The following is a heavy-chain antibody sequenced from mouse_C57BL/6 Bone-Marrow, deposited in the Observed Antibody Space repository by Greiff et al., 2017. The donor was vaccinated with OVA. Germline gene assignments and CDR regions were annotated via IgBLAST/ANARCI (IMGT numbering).Heavy chain of an antibody. CDR2: IYWDDDK. D-gene: IGHD2-4*01. Sequence: QVTLKESGPGILQSSQTLSLPCSFSGFSLSTSGMGVSWIRQPSGKGLEWLAHIYWDDDKRYNPSLKSRLTISKDTSRNQVFLKITSVDTADTATYYCARRYDYDEGDFDYWGQGTTLTVSS. V-gene: IGHV8-12*01. J-gene: IGHJ2*01. CDR3: ARRYDYDEGDFDY. CDR1: GFSLSTSGMG.